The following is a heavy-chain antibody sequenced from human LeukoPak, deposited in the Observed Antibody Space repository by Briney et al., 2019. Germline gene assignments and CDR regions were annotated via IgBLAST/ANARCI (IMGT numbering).Heavy chain of an antibody. CDR1: GGSFSGHY. J-gene: IGHJ4*02. Sequence: SETLSLTCAVYGGSFSGHYWSWIRQPPGKGLEWIGEINHSGSTNYNPSLESRVAISVDTSKNHFSLKLSSVTAADTAVYYCASGQYYDLWSGYYVDWGQGTLVTVSA. CDR3: ASGQYYDLWSGYYVD. CDR2: INHSGST. V-gene: IGHV4-34*01. D-gene: IGHD3-3*01.